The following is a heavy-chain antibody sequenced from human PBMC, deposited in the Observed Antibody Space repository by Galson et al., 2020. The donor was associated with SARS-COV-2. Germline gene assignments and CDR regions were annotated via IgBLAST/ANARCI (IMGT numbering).Heavy chain of an antibody. J-gene: IGHJ3*02. D-gene: IGHD2-21*01. Sequence: SETLSLTCTVCGGSISSSSYYWGWIRQPPGKGLEWIGSIYYSGSTYYNPSLKSRVTISVDTSKNQFSLKLSSVTAADTAVYYCSPRVVVIANATPDLDAFDIWGQGTMVTVSS. CDR2: IYYSGST. CDR3: SPRVVVIANATPDLDAFDI. CDR1: GGSISSSSYY. V-gene: IGHV4-39*07.